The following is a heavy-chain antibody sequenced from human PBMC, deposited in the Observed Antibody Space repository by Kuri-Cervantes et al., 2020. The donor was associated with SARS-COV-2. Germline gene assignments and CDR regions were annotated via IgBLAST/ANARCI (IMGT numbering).Heavy chain of an antibody. D-gene: IGHD2-15*01. Sequence: GESLKISCKGSGYSFTSYWISWVRQMPGKGLEWMGRIDPSDSYTNYSPSFQGHVTISADKSISTAYLQWSSLKASDTAMYYCARLGDGEYCSGGSCYPWYFDYWGQGTLVTVSS. J-gene: IGHJ4*02. CDR2: IDPSDSYT. CDR1: GYSFTSYW. V-gene: IGHV5-10-1*01. CDR3: ARLGDGEYCSGGSCYPWYFDY.